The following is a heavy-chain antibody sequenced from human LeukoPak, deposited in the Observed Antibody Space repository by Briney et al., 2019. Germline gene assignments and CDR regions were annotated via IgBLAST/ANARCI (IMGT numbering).Heavy chain of an antibody. CDR2: IKQDRSEK. Sequence: PGGSLRLSCAASGFTFSNYWMSWVRQAPGKGLEWVANIKQDRSEKYYVDSVKGRFTISRDNANNSLYLQMNSLRVEDTAVYYCASGDDNWGQGTLVTVSS. D-gene: IGHD3-10*01. CDR1: GFTFSNYW. V-gene: IGHV3-7*01. CDR3: ASGDDN. J-gene: IGHJ4*02.